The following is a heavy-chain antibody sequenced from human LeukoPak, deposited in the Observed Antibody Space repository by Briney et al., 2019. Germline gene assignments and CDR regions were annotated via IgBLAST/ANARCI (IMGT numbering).Heavy chain of an antibody. V-gene: IGHV1-18*01. J-gene: IGHJ4*02. Sequence: GASVKVSCKASGYTFTSSGISWVRQAPGQGPEWMGWISAYSGNTNYAQKLQGRVTMTTDTSTSTAYMELRSLRSDDTAVYYCARTFPTPYYYDSRGYPRPFDCWGQGTLVTVSS. D-gene: IGHD3-22*01. CDR1: GYTFTSSG. CDR2: ISAYSGNT. CDR3: ARTFPTPYYYDSRGYPRPFDC.